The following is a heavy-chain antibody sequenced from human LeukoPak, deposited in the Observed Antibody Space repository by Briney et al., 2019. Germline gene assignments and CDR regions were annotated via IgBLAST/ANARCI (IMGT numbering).Heavy chain of an antibody. J-gene: IGHJ4*02. V-gene: IGHV3-48*03. Sequence: GGSLGLSCAASGFTFSSYEMNWVRQAPGKGLEWVSYISSSGSTIYYADSVKGRFTISRDNAKNSLYLQMNSLRAEDTAVYYCAREGDSSGYYNYWGQGTLVTVSS. D-gene: IGHD3-22*01. CDR3: AREGDSSGYYNY. CDR1: GFTFSSYE. CDR2: ISSSGSTI.